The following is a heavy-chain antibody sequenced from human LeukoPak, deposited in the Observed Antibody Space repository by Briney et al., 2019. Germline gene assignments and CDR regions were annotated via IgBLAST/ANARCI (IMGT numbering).Heavy chain of an antibody. V-gene: IGHV1-46*03. CDR2: INPSGGST. J-gene: IGHJ5*02. CDR3: TRARGYSSGFDP. Sequence: ASVKVSCKASGYTFTSYYIHWVRQAPGQGLEWTGIINPSGGSTNYAQKFQGRVTMTRDKSTSTVYMELSSLRSEDTAVYYCTRARGYSSGFDPWGQGTLVTVSS. CDR1: GYTFTSYY. D-gene: IGHD5-18*01.